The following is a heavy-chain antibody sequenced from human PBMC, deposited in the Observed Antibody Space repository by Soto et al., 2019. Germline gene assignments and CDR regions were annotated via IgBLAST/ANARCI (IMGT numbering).Heavy chain of an antibody. V-gene: IGHV3-9*01. Sequence: EVQLVESGGGLVQPGRSLKLSCAASGFTFDEYTMHWVRQAPGKGLEWVSGINWNRADIGYADSVKGRFAISRDNAKNSLYLPMNSLRAEDTAFYYYVKDGRFLGQMTYYCMDVGGKGTKVTVSS. CDR3: VKDGRFLGQMTYYCMDV. D-gene: IGHD3-3*01. J-gene: IGHJ6*03. CDR2: INWNRADI. CDR1: GFTFDEYT.